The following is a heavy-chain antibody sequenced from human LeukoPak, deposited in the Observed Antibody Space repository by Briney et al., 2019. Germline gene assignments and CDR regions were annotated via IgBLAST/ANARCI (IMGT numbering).Heavy chain of an antibody. D-gene: IGHD4-17*01. V-gene: IGHV3-53*01. CDR2: IYSGGST. Sequence: PGGSLRLSCAASGFTVSSNYMSWVRQAPGKGLEWVSVIYSGGSTYYADSVKGRFTISRDNSKNTLYLQMNSLRAEDTAVYYCARDLGFDYGDYGGYFDLLGRGTLVTVSS. CDR1: GFTVSSNY. J-gene: IGHJ2*01. CDR3: ARDLGFDYGDYGGYFDL.